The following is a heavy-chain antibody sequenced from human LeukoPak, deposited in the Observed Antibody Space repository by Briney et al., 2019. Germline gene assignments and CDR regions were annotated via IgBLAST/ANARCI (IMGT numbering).Heavy chain of an antibody. D-gene: IGHD5-24*01. CDR3: AKDGYNQGFDY. Sequence: HPGGSLRLCCAASGFTIRSYGMHWVRQAPGKGLEWVAVISYDGSNKYYADSVKGRFTISRDNSKNTLYLQMNSLRAEDTAVYYCAKDGYNQGFDYWGQGTLVTVSS. V-gene: IGHV3-30*18. CDR2: ISYDGSNK. J-gene: IGHJ4*02. CDR1: GFTIRSYG.